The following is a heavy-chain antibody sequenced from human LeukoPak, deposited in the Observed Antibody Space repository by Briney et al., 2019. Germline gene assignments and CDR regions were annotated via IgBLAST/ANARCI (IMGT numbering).Heavy chain of an antibody. CDR2: IYYSGSA. D-gene: IGHD6-13*01. J-gene: IGHJ4*02. CDR3: ARKPIVSSAWYYFDY. V-gene: IGHV4-39*07. CDR1: GGSISSGTYY. Sequence: SQTLSLTCTVSGGSISSGTYYWSWIRQPPGKGLEWIGNIYYSGSAYYNPSLKSRVTMSVDTSKNQFSLKLSSVTAADTAVYYCARKPIVSSAWYYFDYWGQGTLVTVSS.